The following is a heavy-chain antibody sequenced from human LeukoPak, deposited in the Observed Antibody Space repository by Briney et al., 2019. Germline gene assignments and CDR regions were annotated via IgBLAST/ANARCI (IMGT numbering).Heavy chain of an antibody. CDR2: IYGGGST. D-gene: IGHD2/OR15-2a*01. Sequence: GGSLRLSCAASGFTVSSNFMSWVRQAPGRGLEWVSVIYGGGSTYYADSVKDRFTISRDNSRNTVYLQMNSLTDEDTAVYYCAQEGAIVGSGYFQHWGRGTLVTVSS. V-gene: IGHV3-53*01. J-gene: IGHJ1*01. CDR3: AQEGAIVGSGYFQH. CDR1: GFTVSSNF.